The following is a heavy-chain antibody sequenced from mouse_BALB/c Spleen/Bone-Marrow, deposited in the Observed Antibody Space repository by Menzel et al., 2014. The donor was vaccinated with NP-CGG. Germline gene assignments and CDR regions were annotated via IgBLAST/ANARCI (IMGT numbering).Heavy chain of an antibody. Sequence: VQGVESGAGLVKPGASVKLSCKASGYTFTEYIIHWVKQRSRQGLEWIGWFYPGSGSIKYNEKFKDKATLTADKSSSTVYMELSRLTSEDSAVYFCARHEGGEYFDYWGQGTTLTVSS. J-gene: IGHJ2*01. CDR1: GYTFTEYI. V-gene: IGHV1-62-2*01. CDR2: FYPGSGSI. D-gene: IGHD2-13*01. CDR3: ARHEGGEYFDY.